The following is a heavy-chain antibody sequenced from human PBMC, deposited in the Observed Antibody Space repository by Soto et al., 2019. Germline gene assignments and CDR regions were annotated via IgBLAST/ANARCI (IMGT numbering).Heavy chain of an antibody. V-gene: IGHV4-31*03. Sequence: SQTLSLTCTVSGGSISNGGYYWSWIRQHPGKGLEWIGYIYYSGSTYYNPSLKSRVTISVDTSKNQFSLKPSSVTAADTAVYYRAREGSSWYQDNYGMDVWGQGTTVSGS. CDR1: GGSISNGGYY. J-gene: IGHJ6*01. CDR3: AREGSSWYQDNYGMDV. D-gene: IGHD6-13*01. CDR2: IYYSGST.